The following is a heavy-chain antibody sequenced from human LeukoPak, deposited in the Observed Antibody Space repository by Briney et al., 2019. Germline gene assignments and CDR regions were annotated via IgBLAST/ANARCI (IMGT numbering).Heavy chain of an antibody. J-gene: IGHJ4*02. CDR2: ISGSGGST. Sequence: GGSLRLSCAASGFTFSTYAVSWVRQAPGKGLEWVSAISGSGGSTYYADSVKGRFTISRDNSKNTLYLQMNSLRAEDTAVYYCAKLQEYSSSSGGYWGQGTLVTVSS. CDR3: AKLQEYSSSSGGY. D-gene: IGHD6-6*01. CDR1: GFTFSTYA. V-gene: IGHV3-23*01.